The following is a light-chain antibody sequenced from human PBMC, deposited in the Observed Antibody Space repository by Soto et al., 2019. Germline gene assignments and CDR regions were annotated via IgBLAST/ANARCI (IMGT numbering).Light chain of an antibody. CDR2: DAF. Sequence: EIVLTQSPATLSLSPGEKATLSCRASQSISNSLVWYQQKPGQAPRLLIFDAFNRDTGTPARFSGSGTGTDFTLTISSLEPEDFAVYYCQQRSVFGGGTKVDIK. J-gene: IGKJ4*01. CDR1: QSISNS. CDR3: QQRSV. V-gene: IGKV3-11*01.